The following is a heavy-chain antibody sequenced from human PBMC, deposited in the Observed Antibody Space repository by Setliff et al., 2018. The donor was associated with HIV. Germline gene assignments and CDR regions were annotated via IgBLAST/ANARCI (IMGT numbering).Heavy chain of an antibody. CDR3: VRDEKRAAGGTLFYFDL. CDR1: GYTFTNYD. D-gene: IGHD1-1*01. Sequence: ASVKVSCKASGYTFTNYDINWVRQAPGQGLEWMGWISTYNGNANYAQKFQGRITLTTDISSTTAYMELGSLTSDDTAVYYCVRDEKRAAGGTLFYFDLWGQGTLVTVSS. V-gene: IGHV1-18*01. CDR2: ISTYNGNA. J-gene: IGHJ4*02.